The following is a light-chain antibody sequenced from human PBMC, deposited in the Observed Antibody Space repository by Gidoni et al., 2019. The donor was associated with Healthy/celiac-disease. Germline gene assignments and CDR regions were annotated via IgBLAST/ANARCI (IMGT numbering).Light chain of an antibody. J-gene: IGKJ2*01. CDR3: QHYGSSPYT. CDR1: QSVSSSF. CDR2: GAS. V-gene: IGKV3-20*01. Sequence: IVLTQSPGTLSLSPGERATLSCRASQSVSSSFLAWYQQKPGQAPRLLIYGASTRATGIPDRFSGSGSGTDFTLTISRLEPEVFAVYYCQHYGSSPYTFGQGTKVEIK.